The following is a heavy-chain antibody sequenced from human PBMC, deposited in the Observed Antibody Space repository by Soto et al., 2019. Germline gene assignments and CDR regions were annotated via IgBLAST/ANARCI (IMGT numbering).Heavy chain of an antibody. J-gene: IGHJ6*02. D-gene: IGHD2-2*01. V-gene: IGHV3-30-3*01. CDR2: TSYDGSNK. Sequence: QVQLVESGGGVVQPGTSLRLSCAASAFTFSNYAMHWVRQAPGKGLEWVAVTSYDGSNKYYADSVKGRFTISRDNSKSTLYLQMNSLRAEDTAVYYCARGRCTRSICYRGGIYYGMDVWGQGTTVTVSS. CDR3: ARGRCTRSICYRGGIYYGMDV. CDR1: AFTFSNYA.